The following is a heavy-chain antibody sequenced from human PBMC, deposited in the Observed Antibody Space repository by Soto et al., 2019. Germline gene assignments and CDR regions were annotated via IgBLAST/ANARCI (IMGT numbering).Heavy chain of an antibody. CDR3: ARSDPCPNAVCFPYWFDP. D-gene: IGHD2-8*01. J-gene: IGHJ5*02. CDR2: IIPIFGSA. V-gene: IGHV1-69*01. CDR1: GGIFSTYA. Sequence: QVQLVQSGAEVKKPGSSVKVSCKASGGIFSTYAVSWARQAPGQGLEWMGGIIPIFGSAIYAPKFQGRLTITADESTSTAYMELSSLRSEDTAMYYCARSDPCPNAVCFPYWFDPWGQGTLVTVSS.